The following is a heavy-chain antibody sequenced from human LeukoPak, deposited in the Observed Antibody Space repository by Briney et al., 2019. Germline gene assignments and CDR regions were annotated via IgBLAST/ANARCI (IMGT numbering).Heavy chain of an antibody. V-gene: IGHV4-34*01. CDR3: ARQSRGYGYYYYGMDV. CDR1: GGSFSGYY. D-gene: IGHD5-18*01. Sequence: SETLSLTCAVYGGSFSGYYWSWIRQPPGKGLEWIGEINHSGSTNYNPSLKSRVTISVDTSKNQFSLKLSSVTAADTAVYYCARQSRGYGYYYYGMDVWGQGTTVTGSS. J-gene: IGHJ6*02. CDR2: INHSGST.